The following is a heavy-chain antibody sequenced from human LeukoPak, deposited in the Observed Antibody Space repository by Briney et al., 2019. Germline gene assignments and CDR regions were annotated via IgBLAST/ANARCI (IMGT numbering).Heavy chain of an antibody. J-gene: IGHJ5*02. CDR2: IYASGST. CDR3: ARDRYSGSYYGWFDP. V-gene: IGHV4-4*07. Sequence: SETLSLTCTVSGGSISSYYWSWIRQPAGKGLEWIGRIYASGSTNYNPSLKSRVTISVDTSKNQFSLKLSSVTAADTAVYYCARDRYSGSYYGWFDPWGQGTLVTVSS. D-gene: IGHD1-26*01. CDR1: GGSISSYY.